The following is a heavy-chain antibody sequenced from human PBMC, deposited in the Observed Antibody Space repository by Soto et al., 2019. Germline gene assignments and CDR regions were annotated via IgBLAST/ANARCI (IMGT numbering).Heavy chain of an antibody. V-gene: IGHV3-15*07. CDR3: TTFRYYYDSSGYYLWDF. J-gene: IGHJ4*02. Sequence: EVQLVESGGGLVKPGGSLRLSCAASGFTFSHAWMNWVRQAPGTGLEWVGSSKSKTDGGSTDYAAPVKGRFTISRDDSKNTLYLQMNSLKTEDTAMYFCTTFRYYYDSSGYYLWDFWGQGTLVTVSS. CDR2: SKSKTDGGST. D-gene: IGHD3-22*01. CDR1: GFTFSHAW.